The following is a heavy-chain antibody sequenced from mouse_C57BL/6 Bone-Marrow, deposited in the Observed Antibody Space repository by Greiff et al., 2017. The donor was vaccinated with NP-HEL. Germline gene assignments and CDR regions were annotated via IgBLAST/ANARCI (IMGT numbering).Heavy chain of an antibody. D-gene: IGHD3-3*01. CDR2: IRNKANGYTT. CDR3: ARYRGRIYYFDY. CDR1: GFTFTDYY. Sequence: DVKLVESGGGLVQPGGSLSLSCAASGFTFTDYYMSWVRQPPGKALEWLGFIRNKANGYTTEYSASVKGRFTISRDNSQSILYLQMNALRAEDSATYYCARYRGRIYYFDYWGQGTTLTVSS. J-gene: IGHJ2*01. V-gene: IGHV7-3*01.